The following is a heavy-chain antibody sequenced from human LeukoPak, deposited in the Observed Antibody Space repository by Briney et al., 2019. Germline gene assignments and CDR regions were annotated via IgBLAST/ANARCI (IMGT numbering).Heavy chain of an antibody. Sequence: ASVKVSCKASGYTFTSYYMHWVRQAPGQGLEWMGIINPSGGSTSYAQKFQGRVTMTRDMSTSTVYMELSSLRSEDTAVYYCARVGVATTVTTILDYWGQGTLVTVSS. CDR1: GYTFTSYY. V-gene: IGHV1-46*01. D-gene: IGHD4-17*01. J-gene: IGHJ4*02. CDR3: ARVGVATTVTTILDY. CDR2: INPSGGST.